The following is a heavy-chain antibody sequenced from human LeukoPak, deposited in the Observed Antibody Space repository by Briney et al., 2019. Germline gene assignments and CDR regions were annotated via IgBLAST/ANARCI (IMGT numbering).Heavy chain of an antibody. V-gene: IGHV4-4*07. CDR3: ARETSRGDSSGYYYSLDH. J-gene: IGHJ4*02. CDR1: GGSISSYY. D-gene: IGHD3-22*01. CDR2: IYTSGST. Sequence: PSETLSLTCTVSGGSISSYYWSWIRQPAGKGLEWIGRIYTSGSTNYNPSLKSRVTISVDKSKNQFSLKLSSVTAADTAVYYCARETSRGDSSGYYYSLDHWGQGTLVTVSS.